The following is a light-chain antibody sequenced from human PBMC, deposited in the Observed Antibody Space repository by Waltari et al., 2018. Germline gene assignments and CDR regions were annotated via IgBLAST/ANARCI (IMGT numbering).Light chain of an antibody. J-gene: IGLJ1*01. CDR3: SSYTSSSTIYV. CDR1: SSAVGGYNY. V-gene: IGLV2-14*01. Sequence: QPALTHLASVSGSPGQSITISCTGTSSAVGGYNYVSWYQQPPGKAPKLMIYDVSNRPSGVSNRFSGSKSGNTASLTISGLQAEDEADYYCSSYTSSSTIYVFGTGTKVTVL. CDR2: DVS.